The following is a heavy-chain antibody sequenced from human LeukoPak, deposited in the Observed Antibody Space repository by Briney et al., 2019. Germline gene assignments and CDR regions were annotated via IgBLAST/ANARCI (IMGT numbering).Heavy chain of an antibody. Sequence: SETLSLTCAVYGGSFSGYYWSWIRQPPGKGLEWIGEINHSGSTNYNPSLKSRVTISVDTSKNQFSLKLSSVTAADTAVYYCARVPPPYYDILTGYLHWGQGTLVTLSS. CDR3: ARVPPPYYDILTGYLH. J-gene: IGHJ4*02. CDR1: GGSFSGYY. D-gene: IGHD3-9*01. V-gene: IGHV4-34*01. CDR2: INHSGST.